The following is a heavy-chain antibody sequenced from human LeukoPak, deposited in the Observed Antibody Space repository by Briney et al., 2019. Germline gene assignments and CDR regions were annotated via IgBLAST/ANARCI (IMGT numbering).Heavy chain of an antibody. D-gene: IGHD5-18*01. CDR1: GYTFTNYA. J-gene: IGHJ4*02. V-gene: IGHV7-4-1*02. CDR3: ATLVDTAMVIPDY. CDR2: INTNTGNP. Sequence: ASVKVSCKASGYTFTNYAMNWVRQAPGQGLEWMGWINTNTGNPTYAQGFTGRFVFSLDTSVSTAYLQISSLKAEDTAVYYCATLVDTAMVIPDYWGQGTLVTVSS.